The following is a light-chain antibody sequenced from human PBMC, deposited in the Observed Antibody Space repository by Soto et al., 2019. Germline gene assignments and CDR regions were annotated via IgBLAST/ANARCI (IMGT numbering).Light chain of an antibody. J-gene: IGLJ2*01. CDR3: VTWDSNNRV. CDR2: LEGSGSD. Sequence: QSVLTQSSSASASLGSSVKLTCTLSSGHSSYIIAWHQQQPGKAPRYLMKLEGSGSDNKGSGVPDRFSGSSSGADRYLTISNFQFEDEADYYCVTWDSNNRVFGGGTKLALL. V-gene: IGLV4-60*02. CDR1: SGHSSYI.